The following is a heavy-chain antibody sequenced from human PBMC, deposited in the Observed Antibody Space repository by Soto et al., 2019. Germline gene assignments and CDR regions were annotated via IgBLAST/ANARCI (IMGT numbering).Heavy chain of an antibody. D-gene: IGHD3-10*01. Sequence: SETLSLTCTVSGGSISSYYWSWIRQPPGKGLEWIGYIYYSGSTNYNPSLKSRVTISVDTSKNQFSLKLSSVTAADTAVYYCARDYYGSGSYYQGAFDIWGQGTMVTVSS. V-gene: IGHV4-59*12. CDR2: IYYSGST. CDR1: GGSISSYY. CDR3: ARDYYGSGSYYQGAFDI. J-gene: IGHJ3*02.